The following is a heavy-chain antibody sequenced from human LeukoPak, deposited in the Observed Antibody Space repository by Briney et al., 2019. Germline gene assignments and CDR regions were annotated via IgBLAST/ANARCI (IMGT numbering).Heavy chain of an antibody. V-gene: IGHV3-30-3*01. J-gene: IGHJ2*01. CDR2: ISYDGSNK. Sequence: GGSLRLSCAASGFTFSSYAMHWVRQAPGKGLEWVAVISYDGSNKYYADSVKGRFTISRDNSKNTLYLQMDSLTPEDTAIYYCAKDGPTYWYFDVWGRGTLVTVSS. CDR1: GFTFSSYA. CDR3: AKDGPTYWYFDV.